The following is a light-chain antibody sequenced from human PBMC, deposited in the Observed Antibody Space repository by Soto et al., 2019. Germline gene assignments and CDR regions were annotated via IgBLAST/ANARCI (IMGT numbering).Light chain of an antibody. V-gene: IGKV1-33*01. J-gene: IGKJ5*01. Sequence: THVSQSPSPVSASVGDRVTITCQASQDISDVLNWYQQQPGKAPKVLIYDASKLQTGVPSRFSGRGSGKDFTFTISSLQPDDSGTYYCQQFYDLPITFGQGTRPEIK. CDR1: QDISDV. CDR2: DAS. CDR3: QQFYDLPIT.